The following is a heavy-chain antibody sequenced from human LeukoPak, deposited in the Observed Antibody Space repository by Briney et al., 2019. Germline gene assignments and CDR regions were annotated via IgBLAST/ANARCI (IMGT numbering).Heavy chain of an antibody. CDR3: ATAPSSYYGSGSVFFDP. V-gene: IGHV1-24*01. J-gene: IGHJ5*02. D-gene: IGHD3-10*01. CDR2: FDPEDGET. Sequence: ASVKVSCKVSGYTLTELSMHWVRQAPGKGLEWMGGFDPEDGETIYAQKFQGRVTMTEDTSTDTAYMELSSLRSEDTAVYYCATAPSSYYGSGSVFFDPWGQGTLVTVSS. CDR1: GYTLTELS.